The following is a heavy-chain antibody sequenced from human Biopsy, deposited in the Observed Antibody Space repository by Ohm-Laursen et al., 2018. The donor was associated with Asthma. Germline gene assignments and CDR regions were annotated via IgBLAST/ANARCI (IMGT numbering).Heavy chain of an antibody. CDR1: GFSVSTKY. CDR2: IYSGDNT. D-gene: IGHD5-24*01. V-gene: IGHV3-53*01. Sequence: SLRLSCTASGFSVSTKYMSWVRQAPGKGLEWVSLIYSGDNTYYADSVKGRFTISRDHSKLYLQMNNLRAEDTAVYLCARISRLGYNSLDYGMDVWGQGTTVTVSS. J-gene: IGHJ6*02. CDR3: ARISRLGYNSLDYGMDV.